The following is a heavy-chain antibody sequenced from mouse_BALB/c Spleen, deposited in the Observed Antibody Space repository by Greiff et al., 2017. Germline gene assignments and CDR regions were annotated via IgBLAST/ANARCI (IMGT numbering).Heavy chain of an antibody. CDR3: AREFTTVVAEGFAY. CDR2: ISYSGST. J-gene: IGHJ3*01. Sequence: EVQLQQSGPGLVKPSQSLSLTCTVTGYSITSDYAWNWIRQFPGNKLEWMGYISYSGSTSYNPSLKSRISITRDTSKNQFFLQLNSVTTEDTATYYCAREFTTVVAEGFAYWGQGTLVTVSA. V-gene: IGHV3-2*02. D-gene: IGHD1-1*01. CDR1: GYSITSDYA.